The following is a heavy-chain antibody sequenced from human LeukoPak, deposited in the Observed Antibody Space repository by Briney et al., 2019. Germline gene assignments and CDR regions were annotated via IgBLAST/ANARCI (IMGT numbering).Heavy chain of an antibody. J-gene: IGHJ4*02. CDR3: ARRETNTQWGFDY. CDR1: GYSFTSYW. Sequence: GESLKISCKGSGYSFTSYWIGWVRQMPGKGLEWMGIIYPGDSDTRYSPSFQGQVTISADKSISTAYMELNSLRSDDTAVYYCARRETNTQWGFDYWGQGTLVTVSS. D-gene: IGHD1-26*01. V-gene: IGHV5-51*01. CDR2: IYPGDSDT.